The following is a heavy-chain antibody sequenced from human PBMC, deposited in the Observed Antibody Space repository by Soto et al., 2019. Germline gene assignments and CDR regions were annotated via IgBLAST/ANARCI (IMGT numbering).Heavy chain of an antibody. CDR1: GGSISNYY. J-gene: IGHJ5*02. V-gene: IGHV4-59*01. CDR2: VYYSGST. D-gene: IGHD3-9*01. Sequence: SETLSLTCTVSGGSISNYYWTWVRQPPGKGLEWIGYVYYSGSTNYNPSLESRVTISIDASKNQFSLKMKSVTAADTAVYYCVRDYLLTGFDPWGQGALVTVS. CDR3: VRDYLLTGFDP.